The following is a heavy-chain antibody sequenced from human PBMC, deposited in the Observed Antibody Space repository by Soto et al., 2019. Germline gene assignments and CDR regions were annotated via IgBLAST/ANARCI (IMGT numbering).Heavy chain of an antibody. J-gene: IGHJ6*02. D-gene: IGHD6-19*01. Sequence: SLRLSCAASGFTFDDYAMHWVRQAPGKGLEWVSGISWNSGSIGYADSVKGRFTISRDNAKNSLYLQMNSLRAEDTALYYCAKDIEAAGGIAVPWSGMDVWGQGTTVTVSS. CDR3: AKDIEAAGGIAVPWSGMDV. CDR2: ISWNSGSI. CDR1: GFTFDDYA. V-gene: IGHV3-9*01.